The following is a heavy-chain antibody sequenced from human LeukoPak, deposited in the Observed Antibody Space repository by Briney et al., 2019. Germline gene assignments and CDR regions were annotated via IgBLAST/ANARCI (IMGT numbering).Heavy chain of an antibody. CDR3: ARGVTSCYYYMDV. V-gene: IGHV4-38-2*02. CDR2: IYHSGST. Sequence: SETLSLTCTVSGYSISSGYYWSWIRQPPGKGLEWIGYIYHSGSTYYNPSLKSRVTISVDRSKNQFSLRLNSVTAADTAVYYCARGVTSCYYYMDVWGKGTTVTVSS. J-gene: IGHJ6*03. D-gene: IGHD4-11*01. CDR1: GYSISSGYY.